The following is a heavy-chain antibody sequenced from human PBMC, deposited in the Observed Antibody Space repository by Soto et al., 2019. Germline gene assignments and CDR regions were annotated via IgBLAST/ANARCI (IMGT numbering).Heavy chain of an antibody. D-gene: IGHD5-18*01. Sequence: PSETLSLTCTFSGCSISSGGYYWSWIRQHPGKGLEWIGYIYYSGSTYYNPSLKSRVTISVDTSKNQFSLKLSSVTAADTAVYYCARVPLGRYSLNFDYWGQGTLVTVSS. CDR1: GCSISSGGYY. CDR3: ARVPLGRYSLNFDY. CDR2: IYYSGST. J-gene: IGHJ4*02. V-gene: IGHV4-31*03.